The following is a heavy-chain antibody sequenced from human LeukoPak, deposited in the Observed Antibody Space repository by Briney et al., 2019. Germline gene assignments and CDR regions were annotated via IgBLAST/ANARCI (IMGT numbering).Heavy chain of an antibody. V-gene: IGHV4-59*08. CDR2: ISYSGST. Sequence: SETLSLTCTVSGAPIYNHYWSWIRQPPGKGLESIGYISYSGSTIYNPSLESRVSISLDTSKNQFSLKLTSVTAADTAVYYCASLPSGTVNPPYDYWGQGSLVTVSS. CDR3: ASLPSGTVNPPYDY. J-gene: IGHJ4*02. D-gene: IGHD3-10*01. CDR1: GAPIYNHY.